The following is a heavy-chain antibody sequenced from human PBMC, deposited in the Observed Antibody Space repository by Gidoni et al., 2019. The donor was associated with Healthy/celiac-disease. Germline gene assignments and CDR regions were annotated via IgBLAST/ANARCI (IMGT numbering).Heavy chain of an antibody. CDR2: ISWNSGSI. CDR1: GFTFDDYA. J-gene: IGHJ4*02. Sequence: EVQLVESGGGLVQPGRSLRLSCAASGFTFDDYAMHWVRQAPGKGLEWVSGISWNSGSIGYADSVKGRFTISRDNAKNSLYLQMNSLRAEDTALYYCAKDMFISMIVVVMDYWGQGTLVTVSS. CDR3: AKDMFISMIVVVMDY. V-gene: IGHV3-9*01. D-gene: IGHD3-22*01.